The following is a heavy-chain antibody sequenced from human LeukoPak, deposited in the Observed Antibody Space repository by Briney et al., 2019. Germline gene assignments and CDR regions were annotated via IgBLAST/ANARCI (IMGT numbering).Heavy chain of an antibody. Sequence: SETLSLTCTLSGGSISTYYWSWIRQPPGKGLEWIGEINHSGSTNYNPSLKSRVTISVDTSKNQFSLKLSSVTAADTAVYYCATAHGRYCSSTSCSRRRFFDLWGRGTLVTVSS. CDR1: GGSISTYY. J-gene: IGHJ2*01. D-gene: IGHD2-2*01. CDR2: INHSGST. V-gene: IGHV4-34*01. CDR3: ATAHGRYCSSTSCSRRRFFDL.